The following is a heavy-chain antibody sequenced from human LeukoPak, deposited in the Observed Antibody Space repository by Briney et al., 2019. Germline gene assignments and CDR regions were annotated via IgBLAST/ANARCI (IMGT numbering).Heavy chain of an antibody. D-gene: IGHD6-13*01. CDR2: INPNSGGT. Sequence: GASVTVSFKASVYTFTGYYMHWVRQAPGQGLEWMGWINPNSGGTNYAQKFQGRVTMTRDTSISTAYMELSRLRSDDTAVYYCAKGDSSSVPQKGPDYWGQGTLVTVSS. CDR1: VYTFTGYY. J-gene: IGHJ4*02. V-gene: IGHV1-2*02. CDR3: AKGDSSSVPQKGPDY.